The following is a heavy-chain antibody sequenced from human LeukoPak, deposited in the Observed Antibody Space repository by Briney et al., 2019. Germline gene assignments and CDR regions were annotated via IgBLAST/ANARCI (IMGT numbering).Heavy chain of an antibody. V-gene: IGHV4-30-4*01. CDR3: AGGYVWGTYRDAFDM. D-gene: IGHD3-16*02. CDR1: GGSISSGDYY. CDR2: IYYSGST. Sequence: SETLSLTCTVSGGSISSGDYYWSWIRQPPGKGLEWIGYIYYSGSTYYNPSLKSRVTISVDTSKNQFSLKLSSVTAADTAVYYRAGGYVWGTYRDAFDMWGQGTMVTVSS. J-gene: IGHJ3*02.